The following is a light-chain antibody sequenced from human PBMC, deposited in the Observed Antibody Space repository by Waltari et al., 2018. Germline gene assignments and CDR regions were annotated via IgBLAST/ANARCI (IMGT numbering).Light chain of an antibody. V-gene: IGLV2-14*01. Sequence: QSALTQPASVSGSPGQSITISCIGTSTDIGAYRYVSWYQQHPGKAPTLLIFAVFERPAAVFVRFSGSKSGNTASLTISGLQAEDEAEYFCSSYKTDRTVVFCGGTKVTVL. CDR1: STDIGAYRY. J-gene: IGLJ2*01. CDR2: AVF. CDR3: SSYKTDRTVV.